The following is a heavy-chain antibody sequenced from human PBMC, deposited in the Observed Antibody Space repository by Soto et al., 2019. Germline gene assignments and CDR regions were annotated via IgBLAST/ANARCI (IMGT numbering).Heavy chain of an antibody. CDR3: ARQYCSSGSCYYGYDI. Sequence: GGSLRLSCAASGFTVSNNYMSWVRQAPGKGLEWVSFIYSSGTTYYADSVQGRFTISRDNSKNTLYLQMSSLRIEDTAVYYCARQYCSSGSCYYGYDIWGQGTLVTVSS. V-gene: IGHV3-53*01. J-gene: IGHJ4*02. D-gene: IGHD2-15*01. CDR1: GFTVSNNY. CDR2: IYSSGTT.